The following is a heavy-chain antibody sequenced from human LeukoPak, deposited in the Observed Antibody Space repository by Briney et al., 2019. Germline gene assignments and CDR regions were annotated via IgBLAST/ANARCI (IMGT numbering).Heavy chain of an antibody. CDR2: IIPILGIA. J-gene: IGHJ6*02. CDR1: GGTFSSYA. D-gene: IGHD5-12*01. CDR3: ASSRYYSGCDRGYYYYGLDV. V-gene: IGHV1-69*04. Sequence: GASVKVSCKASGGTFSSYAISWVRQAPGQGLEWMGRIIPILGIANYAQKFQGRVTITADKSTSTAYMELSSLRSEDTAVYYCASSRYYSGCDRGYYYYGLDVWGQGTTVAVSS.